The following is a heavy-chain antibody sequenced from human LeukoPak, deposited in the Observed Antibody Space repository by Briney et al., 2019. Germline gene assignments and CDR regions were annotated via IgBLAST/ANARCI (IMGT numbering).Heavy chain of an antibody. V-gene: IGHV3-7*03. CDR3: ARNNGMDV. Sequence: GGSLRLSCAASGFTLSNHWMSWVRQVPGRGPEWVANVNRDGSETYYLDSVKGRFTISKDNAKNSLYLQMNSLRAEDTALYHCARNNGMDVWGQGTTVIVSS. CDR2: VNRDGSET. CDR1: GFTLSNHW. J-gene: IGHJ6*02.